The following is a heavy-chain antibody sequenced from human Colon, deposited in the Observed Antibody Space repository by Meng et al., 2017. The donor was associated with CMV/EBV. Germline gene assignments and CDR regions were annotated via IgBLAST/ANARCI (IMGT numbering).Heavy chain of an antibody. CDR3: ARGYCRGGSCYWAGYFDQ. J-gene: IGHJ4*02. V-gene: IGHV4-39*07. CDR2: IYYSGNT. D-gene: IGHD2-15*01. Sequence: SETLSLTCTVSGGSINSRNYYWGWIRQPPGKGLEWIGNIYYSGNTDYSPSLKSRVSISVDTSKNQFSLRLSSVSAADTAVYYCARGYCRGGSCYWAGYFDQWGQGTLVTVSS. CDR1: GGSINSRNYY.